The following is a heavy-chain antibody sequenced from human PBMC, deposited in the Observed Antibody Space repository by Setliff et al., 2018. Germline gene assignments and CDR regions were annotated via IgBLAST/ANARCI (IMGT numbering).Heavy chain of an antibody. CDR1: GFTFSTYT. J-gene: IGHJ4*02. CDR2: ISSSSSTI. CDR3: GREYSSSSY. D-gene: IGHD6-6*01. V-gene: IGHV3-48*04. Sequence: GGSLRLSCAASGFTFSTYTINWVRQAPGKGLEWASYISSSSSTIYYADSVKGRFTSSRDNAKNSLYLQMNSLRAEDTAVYHCGREYSSSSYWGQGILVTVSS.